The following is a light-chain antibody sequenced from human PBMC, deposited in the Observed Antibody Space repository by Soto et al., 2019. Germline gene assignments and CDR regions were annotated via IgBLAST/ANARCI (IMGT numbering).Light chain of an antibody. CDR2: AAS. CDR1: QSIRSY. Sequence: DIQMTQSPSSLSASVGDRVTITCRASQSIRSYLNWYQQKPGKAPKLLIYAASSLQSGVPSRFSGSGSGTDFNLTISSLQPEDFATYYCQQSYSTPHTFGQGTKLEIK. CDR3: QQSYSTPHT. V-gene: IGKV1-39*01. J-gene: IGKJ2*01.